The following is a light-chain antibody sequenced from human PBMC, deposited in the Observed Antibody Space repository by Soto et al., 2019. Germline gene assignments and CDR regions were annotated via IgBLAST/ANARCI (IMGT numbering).Light chain of an antibody. CDR3: SSYAGRNNLV. J-gene: IGLJ2*01. CDR2: EVT. Sequence: QSVLSQPPAASGSPGQSVTISCTGTSRDVGRYNYVSWYQQHPGKAPKLIIYEVTKRPSGVPDRFSASKSGNTASLIVSVLRTEDEADYYCSSYAGRNNLVFGGGTKLTVL. CDR1: SRDVGRYNY. V-gene: IGLV2-8*01.